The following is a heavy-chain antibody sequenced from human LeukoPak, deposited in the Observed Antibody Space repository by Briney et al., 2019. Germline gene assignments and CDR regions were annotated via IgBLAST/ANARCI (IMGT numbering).Heavy chain of an antibody. CDR1: GYTFTSYA. Sequence: GASVKVSCKASGYTFTSYAMNWVRQAPGQGLEWMGWTNTNTGNPTYVQGFTGRFVFSLDTSVSTAYLQITSLKAEDTAVYYCARGTSGLVTTNDYWGQGTLVTVSS. V-gene: IGHV7-4-1*02. CDR2: TNTNTGNP. J-gene: IGHJ4*02. D-gene: IGHD3/OR15-3a*01. CDR3: ARGTSGLVTTNDY.